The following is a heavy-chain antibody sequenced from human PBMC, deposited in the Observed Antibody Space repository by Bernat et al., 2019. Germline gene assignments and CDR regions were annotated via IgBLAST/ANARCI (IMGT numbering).Heavy chain of an antibody. CDR1: GGSFSGYY. D-gene: IGHD4-17*01. CDR2: INHSGST. CDR3: ARTRTTVTPTRGYYYYMDV. J-gene: IGHJ6*03. Sequence: QVQLQQWGAGLLKPSETLSLTCAVYGGSFSGYYWSWLRQPPGKGPEWIGEINHSGSTNYNPSLKSRVTISVDTSKNQFSLKLSSVTAADTAVYYCARTRTTVTPTRGYYYYMDVWGKGTTVTVSS. V-gene: IGHV4-34*01.